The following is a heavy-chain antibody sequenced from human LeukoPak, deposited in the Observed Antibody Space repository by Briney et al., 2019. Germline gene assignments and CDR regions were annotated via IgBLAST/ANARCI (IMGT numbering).Heavy chain of an antibody. J-gene: IGHJ6*03. CDR1: GYTFTGYY. V-gene: IGHV1-2*02. CDR3: ARDSGSSYYYYMDV. Sequence: ASVKVSCKASGYTFTGYYMHWVRQAPGQGLEWMGWINPNSGGTNYAQKFQGRVTMTMDTSISTAYMELSRLRSDDTAVYYCARDSGSSYYYYMDVWGKGTTVTISS. D-gene: IGHD1-1*01. CDR2: INPNSGGT.